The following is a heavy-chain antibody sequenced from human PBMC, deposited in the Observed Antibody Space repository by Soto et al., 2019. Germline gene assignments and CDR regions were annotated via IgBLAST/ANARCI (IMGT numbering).Heavy chain of an antibody. Sequence: EVQLVESGGGLVQPGRSLRLSCAASGFTCDDYAMHWVRQAPGKGLEWVAGISWNSGSIGYADSVKGRFTISRDNAKNSLYLQMNSLRAEDTALYYCAKDIRDFWIGYDDYWGQGTLVTVSS. CDR3: AKDIRDFWIGYDDY. J-gene: IGHJ4*02. V-gene: IGHV3-9*01. D-gene: IGHD3-3*01. CDR2: ISWNSGSI. CDR1: GFTCDDYA.